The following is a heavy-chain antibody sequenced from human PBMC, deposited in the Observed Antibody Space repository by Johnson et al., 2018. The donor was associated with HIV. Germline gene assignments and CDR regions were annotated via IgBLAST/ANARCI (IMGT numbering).Heavy chain of an antibody. J-gene: IGHJ3*02. CDR2: ISGSGGST. V-gene: IGHV3-20*04. CDR1: GFNFDDYG. CDR3: AVIAVAGGGAFDI. Sequence: MQLVESGGGVVRPGGSLRLSCAASGFNFDDYGMTWVRQAPGKGLEWVSGISGSGGSTYYADSVKGRFTISRDNSKNSLYLQMNSLRAEDSALYYCAVIAVAGGGAFDIWGQGTMVTVTS. D-gene: IGHD6-19*01.